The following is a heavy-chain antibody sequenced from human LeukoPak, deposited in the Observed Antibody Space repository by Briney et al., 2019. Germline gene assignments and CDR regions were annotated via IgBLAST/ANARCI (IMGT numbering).Heavy chain of an antibody. CDR1: GYTFTSYG. CDR2: ISAYNGNT. V-gene: IGHV1-18*01. Sequence: ASVKVSCKASGYTFTSYGISWVRQAPGQGLEWMGWISAYNGNTNYAQKLQGRVTMTTDTSTSTAYTELRSLRSDDTAVYYCARAGPYDYVWGSYPDGDYWGQGTLVTVSS. CDR3: ARAGPYDYVWGSYPDGDY. J-gene: IGHJ4*02. D-gene: IGHD3-16*02.